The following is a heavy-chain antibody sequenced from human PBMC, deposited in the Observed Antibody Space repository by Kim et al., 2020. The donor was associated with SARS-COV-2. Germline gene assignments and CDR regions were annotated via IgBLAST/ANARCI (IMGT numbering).Heavy chain of an antibody. CDR3: ARDYSGQGNLFAS. J-gene: IGHJ5*01. Sequence: YAQKFQGRVTMTRDMSINTAYMELSSLRSDDTAVYYCARDYSGQGNLFASWGQGTLVSVSS. V-gene: IGHV1-2*02. D-gene: IGHD6-19*01.